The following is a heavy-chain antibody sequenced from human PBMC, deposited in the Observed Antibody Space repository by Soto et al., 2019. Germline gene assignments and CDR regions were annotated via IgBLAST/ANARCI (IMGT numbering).Heavy chain of an antibody. CDR2: ISYDGSNK. V-gene: IGHV3-30*18. CDR3: AKALITMIVVAPEY. Sequence: VGSLRLSCASSVFTFSSYGMHCVRHSPGKGLEWVAVISYDGSNKYYADSVKGRFTISRDNSKNTLYLQMNSLRAEDTAVYYCAKALITMIVVAPEYWGQGTLVSVS. D-gene: IGHD3-22*01. J-gene: IGHJ4*02. CDR1: VFTFSSYG.